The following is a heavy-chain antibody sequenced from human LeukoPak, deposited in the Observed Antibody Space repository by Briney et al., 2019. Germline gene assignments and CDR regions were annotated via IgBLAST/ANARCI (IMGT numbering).Heavy chain of an antibody. CDR1: GGTFSNYA. CDR2: IIPIFGTA. V-gene: IGHV1-69*13. D-gene: IGHD2-2*02. Sequence: SVKVSCKASGGTFSNYAISWVRQAPGQGLEWMGGIIPIFGTANYAQKFQGRVTITADESTSTAYMELSSLRSEDTAVYYCAREGPPAASCYTESGCDLLRWFDPWGQGTLVTVSS. CDR3: AREGPPAASCYTESGCDLLRWFDP. J-gene: IGHJ5*02.